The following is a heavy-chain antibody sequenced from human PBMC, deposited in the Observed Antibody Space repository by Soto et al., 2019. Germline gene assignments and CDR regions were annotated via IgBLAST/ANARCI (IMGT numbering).Heavy chain of an antibody. Sequence: SETLPLPCTVSGGSISSGGYYWSWIRQHPGKGLEWIGYIYYTGSTNYNPSLESRVTVSVDRSRNQFSLELRSVTAADPAVYYRARVDSSFFFLDNWRQGTQVTVSS. V-gene: IGHV4-61*08. CDR2: IYYTGST. CDR1: GGSISSGGYY. J-gene: IGHJ4*02. CDR3: ARVDSSFFFLDN. D-gene: IGHD3-22*01.